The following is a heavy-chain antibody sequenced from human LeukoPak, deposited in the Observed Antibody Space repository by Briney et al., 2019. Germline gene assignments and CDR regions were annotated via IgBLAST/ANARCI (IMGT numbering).Heavy chain of an antibody. CDR1: GGSFSGYY. CDR3: ARGPRITIFGVVIIPQIFDY. D-gene: IGHD3-3*01. Sequence: SETLSLTCAVYGGSFSGYYWSWTRQPPGKGLEWIGEINHSGSTNYNPSLKSRVTISVDTSKNQFSLKLSSVTAADTAVYYCARGPRITIFGVVIIPQIFDYWGQGTLVTVSS. CDR2: INHSGST. V-gene: IGHV4-34*01. J-gene: IGHJ4*02.